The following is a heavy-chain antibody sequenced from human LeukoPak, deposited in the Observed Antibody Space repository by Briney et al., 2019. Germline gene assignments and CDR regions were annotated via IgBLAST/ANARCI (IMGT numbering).Heavy chain of an antibody. D-gene: IGHD3-22*01. J-gene: IGHJ5*02. Sequence: SETLSLTCAVYGGSFSGYYWSWIRQPPGKGLEWIGENNHSGSTNYNPSLKSRVTISVDTSKNQFSLKLSSVTAADTAVYYCARDSAYYYDSSGYYGRGISWFDPWGQGTLVTVSS. V-gene: IGHV4-34*01. CDR1: GGSFSGYY. CDR3: ARDSAYYYDSSGYYGRGISWFDP. CDR2: NNHSGST.